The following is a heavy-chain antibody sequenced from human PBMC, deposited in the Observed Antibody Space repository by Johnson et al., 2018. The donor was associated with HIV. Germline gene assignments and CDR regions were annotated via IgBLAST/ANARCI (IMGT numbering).Heavy chain of an antibody. CDR3: AKGRYSSSWYLAGAFDI. CDR2: IKQEGSEK. CDR1: GFTFSIYA. Sequence: VQLVESGGGLVQPGGSLRLSCSASGFTFSIYAMSWVRQAPGKGLEWVANIKQEGSEKYYVDSVKGRFTISRDNAKNSLYLQMNSLRGEDTAIYYCAKGRYSSSWYLAGAFDIWGQGTMVTVSS. V-gene: IGHV3-7*05. D-gene: IGHD6-13*01. J-gene: IGHJ3*02.